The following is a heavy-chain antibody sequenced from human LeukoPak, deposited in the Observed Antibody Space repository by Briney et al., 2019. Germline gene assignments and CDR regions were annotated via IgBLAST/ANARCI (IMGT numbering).Heavy chain of an antibody. V-gene: IGHV3-21*01. D-gene: IGHD2-21*02. CDR1: GFTFSSYS. Sequence: TGGSLRLSCAASGFTFSSYSMNWVRQAPGKGLEWVSYISSSESYIYYYADSVKGRFTISRDNAKNSLNLQMNSLRAEDTAVYYCARDPIVVVTAIPGEGWGQGTLVTVSS. J-gene: IGHJ4*02. CDR2: ISSSESYI. CDR3: ARDPIVVVTAIPGEG.